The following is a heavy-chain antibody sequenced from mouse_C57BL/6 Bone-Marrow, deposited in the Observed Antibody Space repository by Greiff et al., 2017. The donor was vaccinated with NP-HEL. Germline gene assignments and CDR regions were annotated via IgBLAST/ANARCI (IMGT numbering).Heavy chain of an antibody. J-gene: IGHJ1*03. CDR1: GFTFSNYW. CDR2: IRLKSDNYAT. V-gene: IGHV6-3*01. CDR3: TRGLQRLYWYFDV. D-gene: IGHD2-2*01. Sequence: EVKVEESGGGLVQPGGSMKLSCVASGFTFSNYWMNWVRQSPEKGLEWVAQIRLKSDNYATHYAESVKGKFTISRDDSNSSVYLQMNNLRAEDTGIYYCTRGLQRLYWYFDVWGTGTTVTVSS.